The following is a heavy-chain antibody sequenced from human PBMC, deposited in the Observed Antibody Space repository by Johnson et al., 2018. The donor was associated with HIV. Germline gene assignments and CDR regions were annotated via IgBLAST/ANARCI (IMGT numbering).Heavy chain of an antibody. CDR3: AKGLAAGDDAFDI. D-gene: IGHD6-25*01. V-gene: IGHV3-23*01. CDR2: ISGSGGST. J-gene: IGHJ3*02. CDR1: GFTFSSYA. Sequence: EVQLMESGGGLVQPGGSLRLSCAASGFTFSSYAMSWVRQAPGKGLEWVSAISGSGGSTYYAHSVKGRFTISRDNSKNTLYLQMNSLRAEDTAVDYCAKGLAAGDDAFDIWGQGTMVTVSS.